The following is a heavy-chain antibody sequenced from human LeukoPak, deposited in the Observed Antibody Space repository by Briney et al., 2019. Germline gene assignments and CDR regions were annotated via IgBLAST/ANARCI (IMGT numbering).Heavy chain of an antibody. CDR3: ARADHSSSWYGGGGY. D-gene: IGHD6-13*01. CDR2: INPNSGGT. CDR1: GYTFTGYY. Sequence: ASVKVSCKASGYTFTGYYMHWVRQAPGQGLEWMGWINPNSGGTNYAQKFQGRVTMTRDTSISTAYMELSRLRSDDTAVYYCARADHSSSWYGGGGYWGQGTLVTVSS. J-gene: IGHJ4*02. V-gene: IGHV1-2*02.